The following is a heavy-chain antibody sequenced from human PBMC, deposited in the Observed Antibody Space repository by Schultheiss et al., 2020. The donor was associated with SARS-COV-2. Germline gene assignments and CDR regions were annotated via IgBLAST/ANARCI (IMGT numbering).Heavy chain of an antibody. CDR1: GDFFSTYY. Sequence: SETLSLTCAVSGDFFSTYYWSWVRQPPGKGLEWIGYVRLSGSTDYNPSLRSRVTISVDTSKNQFSLRLTSVTAADTAVYYCARVNYYYGMDVWGQGTTVTVSS. CDR3: ARVNYYYGMDV. J-gene: IGHJ6*02. CDR2: VRLSGST. V-gene: IGHV4-59*01.